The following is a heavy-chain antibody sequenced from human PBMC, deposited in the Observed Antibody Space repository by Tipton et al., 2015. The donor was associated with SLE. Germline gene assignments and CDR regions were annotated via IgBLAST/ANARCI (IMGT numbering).Heavy chain of an antibody. CDR2: IYYSGST. V-gene: IGHV4-59*08. CDR3: SRPSSTSWYAAFDI. J-gene: IGHJ3*02. D-gene: IGHD6-13*01. CDR1: GGPISSYY. Sequence: TLSLTCTVSGGPISSYYWSWIRQPPGKGLEWIGYIYYSGSTNYNPSLKSRVTISVDTSKNQFSLKLSSVTAADTAVYYCSRPSSTSWYAAFDIWGQGTMVAVSS.